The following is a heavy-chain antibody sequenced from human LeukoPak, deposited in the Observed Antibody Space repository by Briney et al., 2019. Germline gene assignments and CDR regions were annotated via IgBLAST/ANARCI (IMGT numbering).Heavy chain of an antibody. CDR2: MNPNSGNT. CDR1: GYTFTSYG. Sequence: GASVKVSCKASGYTFTSYGISWVRQATGQGLEWMGWMNPNSGNTGYAQKFQGRVTITRNTSISIAYMELSSLRSEDTAVYYCAREVVGATNYWGQGTLVTVSS. CDR3: AREVVGATNY. V-gene: IGHV1-8*03. J-gene: IGHJ4*02. D-gene: IGHD1-26*01.